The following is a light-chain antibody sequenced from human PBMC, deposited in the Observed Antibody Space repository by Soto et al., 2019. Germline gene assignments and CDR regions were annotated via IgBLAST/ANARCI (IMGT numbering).Light chain of an antibody. CDR3: GTWDSSLSADV. CDR1: SSNIGNNL. V-gene: IGLV1-51*02. CDR2: ENN. J-gene: IGLJ1*01. Sequence: QSVLTQPPSVSAAPGQKVTISCSGSSSNIGNNLVSWYQLLPGTAPKLVIYENNKRPSGIPDRFSASKSGTSATLCITGLQTGDEAEYYCGTWDSSLSADVVGTGTKVTVL.